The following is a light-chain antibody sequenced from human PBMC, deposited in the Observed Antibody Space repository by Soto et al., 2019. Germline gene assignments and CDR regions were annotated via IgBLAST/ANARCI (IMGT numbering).Light chain of an antibody. CDR3: QNYNSAPFS. V-gene: IGKV1-27*01. J-gene: IGKJ3*01. CDR2: AAT. Sequence: DIQMTQSPSSLAASVGDRVTITCRASHDINNYLAWYQQKPGKVPNLLIYAATILQSGVPSRFSGSASGTDFTLTISSLQPEDVATHHCQNYNSAPFSFGPGTKVEIK. CDR1: HDINNY.